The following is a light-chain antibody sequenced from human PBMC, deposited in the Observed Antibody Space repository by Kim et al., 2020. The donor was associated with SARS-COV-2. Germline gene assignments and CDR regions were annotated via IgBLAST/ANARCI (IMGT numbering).Light chain of an antibody. V-gene: IGLV2-14*04. Sequence: GQATTISCTGTSSDVGGYNYLSWYQQHPGKAPKLMIYDVSKRPSGVSNRFSGSKSGNTASLTISGLQAEDEADYYCSSYTSSSTYVFGTGTQVTVL. CDR1: SSDVGGYNY. J-gene: IGLJ1*01. CDR3: SSYTSSSTYV. CDR2: DVS.